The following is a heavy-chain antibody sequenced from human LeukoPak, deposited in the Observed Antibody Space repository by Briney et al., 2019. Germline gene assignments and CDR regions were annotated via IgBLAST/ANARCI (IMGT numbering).Heavy chain of an antibody. J-gene: IGHJ4*02. CDR2: INHSGST. Sequence: PETLSLTCTVSGGSISSYYWSWIRQPPGKGLEWIGEINHSGSTNYNPSLKSRVTISVDTSKNQFSLKLSSVTAADTAVYYCAIIVGAINYWGQGTLVTVSS. V-gene: IGHV4-34*01. CDR3: AIIVGAINY. D-gene: IGHD1-26*01. CDR1: GGSISSYY.